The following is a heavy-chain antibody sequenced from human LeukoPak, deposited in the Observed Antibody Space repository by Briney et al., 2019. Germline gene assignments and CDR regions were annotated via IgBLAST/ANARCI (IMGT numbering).Heavy chain of an antibody. J-gene: IGHJ4*02. CDR3: ARRGPIAVAGHFDY. Sequence: SETLSLTCAVYGGSFSGYYWSWIRQPPGKGLEWIGYIYYSGSTNCNPSLKSRVTISVDTSKSQFSLNLDSATAADTAVYYCARRGPIAVAGHFDYWGQGTLVTVSS. CDR1: GGSFSGYY. D-gene: IGHD6-19*01. CDR2: IYYSGST. V-gene: IGHV4-34*11.